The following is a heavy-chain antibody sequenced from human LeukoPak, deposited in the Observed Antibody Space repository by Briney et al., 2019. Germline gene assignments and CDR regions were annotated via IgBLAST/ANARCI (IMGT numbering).Heavy chain of an antibody. CDR2: IGNSGGGI. CDR3: AIDPNWGTHS. Sequence: GGSLRLSCAASGFTFSTYTMYWVRHPPGKRLEWVSIIGNSGGGIHYADSVKGRFTISRDNSKSALYLQMNSLRVEDTAVYYCAIDPNWGTHSWGQGVLVTVSS. D-gene: IGHD7-27*01. J-gene: IGHJ4*02. CDR1: GFTFSTYT. V-gene: IGHV3-23*01.